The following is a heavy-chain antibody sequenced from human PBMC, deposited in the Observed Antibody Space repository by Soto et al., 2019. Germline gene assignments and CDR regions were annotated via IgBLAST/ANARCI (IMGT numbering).Heavy chain of an antibody. V-gene: IGHV1-69*13. CDR1: GDSFRSFA. CDR2: ITPLFGTT. J-gene: IGHJ1*01. D-gene: IGHD1-1*01. CDR3: FKDNDHAYAF. Sequence: SVKVSCKASGDSFRSFAFSWVRQAPGDGLEWLGGITPLFGTTHYAERLQGRVTITADESTSTVYMELSSLTSEDSAVYFCFKDNDHAYAFWGQGTLVTVSS.